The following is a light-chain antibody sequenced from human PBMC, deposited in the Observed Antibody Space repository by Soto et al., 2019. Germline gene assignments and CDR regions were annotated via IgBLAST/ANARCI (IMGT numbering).Light chain of an antibody. V-gene: IGKV3-20*01. CDR1: QSVSSSY. Sequence: EIVVTQSPGTMSLSPGERATLSCRASQSVSSSYLAWYQQKPGQAPGLLIYGASSRATGIPDRFSGSGAGTDFTLTISSLEPEDVALHYCQKYFSSLIYTFGQGTKLEIK. J-gene: IGKJ2*01. CDR3: QKYFSSLIYT. CDR2: GAS.